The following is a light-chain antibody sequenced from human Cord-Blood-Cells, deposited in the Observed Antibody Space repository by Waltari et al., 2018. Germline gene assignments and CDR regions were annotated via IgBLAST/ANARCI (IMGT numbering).Light chain of an antibody. J-gene: IGKJ2*01. CDR1: QGISSY. V-gene: IGKV1-9*01. Sequence: IQLTQSPSSLSASVGDRVTITCRASQGISSYLAWYQQKPGKAPKLLIYAASTLQRGVPSRFSGSGSGTDFTLTISSLQPEDFATYYCQQLNSYPHTFGQGTKLEIK. CDR2: AAS. CDR3: QQLNSYPHT.